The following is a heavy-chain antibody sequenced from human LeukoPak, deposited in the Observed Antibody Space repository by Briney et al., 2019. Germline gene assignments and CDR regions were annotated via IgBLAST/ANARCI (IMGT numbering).Heavy chain of an antibody. CDR2: IYYSGST. V-gene: IGHV4-59*08. Sequence: SETLSLTCTVSGDSISSYYWSWIRQPPGKGLEWIGYIYYSGSTNYNPSLKSRVTISVDTSKNQFSLKLSSVTAADTAVYYCARRPTIVGATDAFDIWGQGTMVTVSS. CDR3: ARRPTIVGATDAFDI. D-gene: IGHD1-26*01. CDR1: GDSISSYY. J-gene: IGHJ3*02.